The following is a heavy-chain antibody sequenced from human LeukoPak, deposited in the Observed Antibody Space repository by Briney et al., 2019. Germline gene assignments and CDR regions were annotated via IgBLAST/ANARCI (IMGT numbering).Heavy chain of an antibody. Sequence: SGTLSLTCAVSGGSISSSNWWSWGRQPPGKGLEWIGEIYHSGSTNYNPSLKSRVTISVDKSKNQFSLKLSSVTAADTAVYYCARRSLDDYVWGSYRPLYFDYWGQGTPVTVST. D-gene: IGHD3-16*02. J-gene: IGHJ4*02. CDR3: ARRSLDDYVWGSYRPLYFDY. CDR2: IYHSGST. CDR1: GGSISSSNW. V-gene: IGHV4-4*02.